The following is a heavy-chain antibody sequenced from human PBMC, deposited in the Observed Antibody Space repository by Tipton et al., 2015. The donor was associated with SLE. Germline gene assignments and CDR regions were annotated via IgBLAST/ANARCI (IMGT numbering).Heavy chain of an antibody. J-gene: IGHJ4*02. D-gene: IGHD2-21*01. Sequence: SLRLSCEASGYTFSLRAMAWVRLTPGKGLEWLSTIYVAERTHYSDSVRGRFTISRDNSKNTVFLQMKSLRDEDTAVYYCARNSPNAIFAFDFWGQGTLVSVSS. CDR2: IYVAERT. CDR1: GYTFSLRA. CDR3: ARNSPNAIFAFDF. V-gene: IGHV3-23*01.